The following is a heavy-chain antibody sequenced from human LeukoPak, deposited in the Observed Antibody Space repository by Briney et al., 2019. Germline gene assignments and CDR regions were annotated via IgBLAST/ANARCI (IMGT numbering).Heavy chain of an antibody. J-gene: IGHJ3*02. CDR1: GGTFSSYA. D-gene: IGHD6-13*01. V-gene: IGHV1-69*04. CDR2: IIPILGIT. CDR3: ATYSSSWYYAFDI. Sequence: SVKVSCKASGGTFSSYAISWVRQAPGQGLEWMGRIIPILGITNYAQKFQGRVTMTRNTSISTAYMELSSLRSEDTAVYYCATYSSSWYYAFDIWGQGTMVTVSS.